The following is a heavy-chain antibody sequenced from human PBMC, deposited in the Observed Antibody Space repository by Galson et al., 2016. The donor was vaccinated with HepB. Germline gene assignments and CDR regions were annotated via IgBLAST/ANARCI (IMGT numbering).Heavy chain of an antibody. CDR2: IYYSGST. J-gene: IGHJ5*02. CDR3: AREWYSSSWGWFDP. V-gene: IGHV4-59*01. D-gene: IGHD6-13*01. Sequence: SETLSLTCTVSGGSISSYYWSWIRQPPGKGLEWIGYIYYSGSTNYNPPLKSRVTISLDTSKNQFSLRLSSVTAADTAVYYCAREWYSSSWGWFDPWGQGTLVTVSS. CDR1: GGSISSYY.